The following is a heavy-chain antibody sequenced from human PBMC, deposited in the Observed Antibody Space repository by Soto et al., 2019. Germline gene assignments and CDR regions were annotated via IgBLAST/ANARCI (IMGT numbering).Heavy chain of an antibody. CDR2: IYYSGST. Sequence: QVQLQESGPGLVKPSETLSLTCTVSGGSISSYHWSWIRQPPGKGLEWIGYIYYSGSTKYNPSLKSRVTISVDTSKNQFSLKLSSVTAADTAVYYCARVSQLWVFDYWGQGTLVTVSS. CDR3: ARVSQLWVFDY. CDR1: GGSISSYH. V-gene: IGHV4-59*01. D-gene: IGHD5-18*01. J-gene: IGHJ4*02.